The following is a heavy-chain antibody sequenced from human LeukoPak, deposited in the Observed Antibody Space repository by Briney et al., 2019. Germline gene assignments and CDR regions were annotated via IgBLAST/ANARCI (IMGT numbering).Heavy chain of an antibody. CDR2: IYSDNT. D-gene: IGHD6-13*01. V-gene: IGHV3-53*01. CDR3: ARDGQQLSRHFDY. J-gene: IGHJ4*02. CDR1: GFTVSSNS. Sequence: PGGSLRLSCTVSGFTVSSNSMSWVRQAPGKGLEWVSFIYSDNTHYSDSVKGRFTISRDNSKNTLYLQMNSLRAEDTAVYYCARDGQQLSRHFDYWGQGTLVTVSS.